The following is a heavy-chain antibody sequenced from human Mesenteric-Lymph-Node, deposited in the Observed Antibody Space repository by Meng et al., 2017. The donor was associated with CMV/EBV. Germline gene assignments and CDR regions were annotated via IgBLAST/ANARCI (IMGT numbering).Heavy chain of an antibody. Sequence: KAYGKNIRKKDKKWVRQGTGKGEEGKGRRKTKKGEKEKEKERKGRFVFYLEKSVRTAYMQNSSLKDDETAVYYCARGDVVTTVDCDYWGQGTLVTVSS. D-gene: IGHD5-12*01. J-gene: IGHJ4*02. V-gene: IGHV7-4-1*02. CDR3: ARGDVVTTVDCDY. CDR1: GKNIRKKD. CDR2: RKTKKGEK.